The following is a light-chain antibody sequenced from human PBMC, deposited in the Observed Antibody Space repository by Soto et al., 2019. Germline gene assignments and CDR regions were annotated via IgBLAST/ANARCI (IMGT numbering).Light chain of an antibody. CDR3: HSYANALSASV. CDR1: SSDIGAGHD. J-gene: IGLJ2*01. V-gene: IGLV1-40*01. Sequence: QSVLTQPPSVSGAPGQRVTISCTGSSSDIGAGHDVHWYQQLPGTAPKLIIYGDSNRPSGVSDRFSGSKSGTSASLAITGLQAEDEADYYCHSYANALSASVFGGGTKLTVL. CDR2: GDS.